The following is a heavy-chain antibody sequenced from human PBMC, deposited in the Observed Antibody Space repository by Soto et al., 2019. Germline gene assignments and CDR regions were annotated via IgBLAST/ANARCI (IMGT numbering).Heavy chain of an antibody. CDR2: IYYSGST. CDR3: ARVWGGAFDI. D-gene: IGHD3-10*01. Sequence: PSETLSLTCTVSGGSISSYYWSWVRQPPGKGLEWIGYIYYSGSTNYNPSLKSRVTISVDTSKNQFSLKLSSVTAADTAVYYCARVWGGAFDIWGQGTMVT. J-gene: IGHJ3*02. V-gene: IGHV4-59*01. CDR1: GGSISSYY.